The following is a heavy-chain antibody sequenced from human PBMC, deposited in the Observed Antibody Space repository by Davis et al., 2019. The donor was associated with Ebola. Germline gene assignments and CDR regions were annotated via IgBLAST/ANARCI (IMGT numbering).Heavy chain of an antibody. CDR2: VTSSGGST. CDR3: AKGGSGWPSDYSYGLGV. Sequence: GGSLRLSCAASGFTFGSYAMTWARQVPGKGLEWVSAVTSSGGSTYYANSVKGRFTISRDNSKNTLFLQLNSLGVEDTAVYYCAKGGSGWPSDYSYGLGVWGKGTTVTVSP. D-gene: IGHD6-19*01. CDR1: GFTFGSYA. J-gene: IGHJ6*04. V-gene: IGHV3-23*01.